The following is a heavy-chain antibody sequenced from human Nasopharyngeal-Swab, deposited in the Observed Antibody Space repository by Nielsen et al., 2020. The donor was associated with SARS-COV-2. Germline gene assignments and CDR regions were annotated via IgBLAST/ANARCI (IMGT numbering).Heavy chain of an antibody. D-gene: IGHD2/OR15-2a*01. V-gene: IGHV1-18*01. CDR1: GYKFINHE. Sequence: ASVKVSCKAGGYKFINHEIYWFRQAPGQGLEWLGWVSAYNYNTHYAQKFQGRVTMTSDTSTSTAYMELRSLTSGDTAVYFCARRADNIANLQGDYYYDMDVWGQGTTVTVTS. CDR2: VSAYNYNT. CDR3: ARRADNIANLQGDYYYDMDV. J-gene: IGHJ6*02.